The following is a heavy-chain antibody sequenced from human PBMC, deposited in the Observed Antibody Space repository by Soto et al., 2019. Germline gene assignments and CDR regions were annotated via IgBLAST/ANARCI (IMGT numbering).Heavy chain of an antibody. J-gene: IGHJ5*02. D-gene: IGHD3-10*01. Sequence: ASVKVSCKASGGTFSSYAISWVRQAPGQGLEWMGGIIPIFGIANYAQKFQGRVTITADKSTSTAYMELSSLRSEDTAVYYCARGPETTGDYYGSGSYNWFDPWGQGTLVTVSS. CDR3: ARGPETTGDYYGSGSYNWFDP. CDR2: IIPIFGIA. V-gene: IGHV1-69*10. CDR1: GGTFSSYA.